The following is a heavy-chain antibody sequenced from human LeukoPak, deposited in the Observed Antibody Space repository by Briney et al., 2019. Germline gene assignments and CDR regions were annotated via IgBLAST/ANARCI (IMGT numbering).Heavy chain of an antibody. V-gene: IGHV3-30-3*01. CDR3: ARASRITMIVVVAYYFDY. D-gene: IGHD3-22*01. CDR1: GFTFSSYA. CDR2: ISYDGSNK. J-gene: IGHJ4*02. Sequence: PTGGSLRLSCAASGFTFSSYAMHWVRQAPGKGLEWVAFISYDGSNKYYADSVKGRFTISRDNAKNTLYLQMNSLRAEDTAVYYCARASRITMIVVVAYYFDYWGQGTLVTVSS.